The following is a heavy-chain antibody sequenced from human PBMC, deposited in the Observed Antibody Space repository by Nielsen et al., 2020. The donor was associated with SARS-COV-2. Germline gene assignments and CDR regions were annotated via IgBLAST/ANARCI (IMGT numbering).Heavy chain of an antibody. Sequence: WIRQPPGKGLVWVSRINSDGSSTSYADSVKGRFTISRDNSKNTLYLQMNSLRAEDTAVYYCARQQLGSNGFDYWGQGTLVTVSS. J-gene: IGHJ4*02. CDR2: INSDGSST. D-gene: IGHD6-13*01. CDR3: ARQQLGSNGFDY. V-gene: IGHV3-74*01.